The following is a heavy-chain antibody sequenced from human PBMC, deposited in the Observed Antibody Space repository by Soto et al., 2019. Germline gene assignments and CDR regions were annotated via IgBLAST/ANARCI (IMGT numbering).Heavy chain of an antibody. Sequence: SETLSLTCSVSGDSISTVDYFWAWIRQPPGQALEYIGYIYKSATTYYNPSFESRVAISLDTSKSQFSLNVTSVAAADTAVYFCARGRYCLTGRCFPNWFDSWGQGTLVTVSS. V-gene: IGHV4-30-4*01. D-gene: IGHD2-15*01. CDR3: ARGRYCLTGRCFPNWFDS. CDR2: IYKSATT. J-gene: IGHJ5*01. CDR1: GDSISTVDYF.